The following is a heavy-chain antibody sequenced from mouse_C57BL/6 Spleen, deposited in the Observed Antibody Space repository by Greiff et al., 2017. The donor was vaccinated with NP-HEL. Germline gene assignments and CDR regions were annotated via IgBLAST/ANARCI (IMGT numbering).Heavy chain of an antibody. CDR2: IDPENGDT. D-gene: IGHD2-5*01. CDR3: TTSRGSNPWFAY. CDR1: GFNIKDDY. V-gene: IGHV14-4*01. J-gene: IGHJ3*01. Sequence: VQLKESGAELVRPGASVKLSCTASGFNIKDDYMHWVKQRPEQGLEWIGWIDPENGDTEYASKFQGKATITADTSSNTAYLQLSSLTSEDTAVYYCTTSRGSNPWFAYWGQGTLVTVSA.